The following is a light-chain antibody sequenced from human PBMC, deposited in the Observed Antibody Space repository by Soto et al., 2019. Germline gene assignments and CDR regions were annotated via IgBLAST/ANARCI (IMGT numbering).Light chain of an antibody. CDR2: RAS. CDR1: QSVSSN. J-gene: IGKJ1*01. CDR3: QQYSEWPPT. Sequence: EIVMTQSPATLSVSPGERVTLSCRASQSVSSNLAWYQQKPGQAPRLLMHRASTRATGIADRFSGSGSGAEFTLTISSLPSEDFALYYCQQYSEWPPTFGQGTKVEIK. V-gene: IGKV3D-15*01.